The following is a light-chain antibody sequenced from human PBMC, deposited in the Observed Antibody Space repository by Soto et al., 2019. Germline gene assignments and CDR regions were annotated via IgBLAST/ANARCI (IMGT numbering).Light chain of an antibody. CDR1: SSNIGAGYD. J-gene: IGLJ2*01. CDR3: QSYDSSLSGVL. Sequence: QSVLTQPPSVSGAPGQGVTISCIGSSSNIGAGYDVHWYQQVSGTAPKLLLYGNSNRPSGVPDRFSGSKFGTSASLAIIGLQPEDEADYYCQSYDSSLSGVLFGGGTKLTVL. V-gene: IGLV1-40*01. CDR2: GNS.